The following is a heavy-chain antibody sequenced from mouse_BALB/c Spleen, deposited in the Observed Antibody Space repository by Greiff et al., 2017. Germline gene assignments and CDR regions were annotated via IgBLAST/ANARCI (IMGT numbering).Heavy chain of an antibody. Sequence: QVQLQQSGAELARPGASVKLSCKASGYTFTSYWMQWVKQRPGQGLEWIGAIYPGDGDTRYTQKFKGKATLTADKSSSTAYMQLSSLASEDSAVYYCARENYRYDVRYFDVWGAGTTVTVSS. CDR3: ARENYRYDVRYFDV. D-gene: IGHD2-14*01. CDR1: GYTFTSYW. J-gene: IGHJ1*01. V-gene: IGHV1-87*01. CDR2: IYPGDGDT.